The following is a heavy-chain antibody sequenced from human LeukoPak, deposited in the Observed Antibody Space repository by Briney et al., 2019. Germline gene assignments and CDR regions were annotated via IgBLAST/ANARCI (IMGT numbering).Heavy chain of an antibody. Sequence: ASVKVSCKASGYTFTSYYMHWVRQAPGQGLEWMGIINPSGGSTSYAQKFQGRVTMTRDTSTSTVYMELSSLRSEDTAVYYCARALRTFSSGWYSGFDYWGQGTLVTVSS. J-gene: IGHJ4*02. CDR1: GYTFTSYY. D-gene: IGHD6-19*01. V-gene: IGHV1-46*01. CDR3: ARALRTFSSGWYSGFDY. CDR2: INPSGGST.